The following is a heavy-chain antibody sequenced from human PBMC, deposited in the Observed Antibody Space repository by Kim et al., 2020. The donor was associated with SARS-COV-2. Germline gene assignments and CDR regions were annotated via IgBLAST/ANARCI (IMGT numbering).Heavy chain of an antibody. J-gene: IGHJ4*02. CDR3: ARAGVVPAAMWEPYFDY. V-gene: IGHV4-30-2*01. D-gene: IGHD2-2*01. Sequence: SETLSLTCAVSGGSISSGGYSWSWIRQPPGKGLEWIGYIYHSGSTYYNPSLKSRVTISVDRSKNQFSLKLSSVTAADTAVYYCARAGVVPAAMWEPYFDYWGQGTLVTVSS. CDR1: GGSISSGGYS. CDR2: IYHSGST.